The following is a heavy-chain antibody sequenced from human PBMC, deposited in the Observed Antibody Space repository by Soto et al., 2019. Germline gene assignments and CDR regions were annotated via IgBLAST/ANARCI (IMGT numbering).Heavy chain of an antibody. CDR2: IYHSGST. V-gene: IGHV4-30-2*01. J-gene: IGHJ5*02. CDR3: ARVHDR. CDR1: AVSIRSGAYF. Sequence: SDNLSLICAVSAVSIRSGAYFWIWLRQPPGKGLEWIGYIYHSGSTYYNPSLKSRVTISVDRSKNQFSLKLSSVTAADTAVYYCARVHDRWGQGTLVTVSS.